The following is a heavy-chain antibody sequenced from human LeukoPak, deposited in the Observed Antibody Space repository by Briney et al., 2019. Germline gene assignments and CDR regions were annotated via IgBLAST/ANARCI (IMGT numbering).Heavy chain of an antibody. Sequence: GGSLRLSCAASEFTFSSYSMNWVHQAPGKGLEWVSSISSSSSYIYYADSVKGRFTISRDNAKNSLSLQMNSLRAEDTAVYYCARESWNDSPYFDYWGQGTLVTVSS. CDR2: ISSSSSYI. CDR1: EFTFSSYS. CDR3: ARESWNDSPYFDY. J-gene: IGHJ4*02. D-gene: IGHD1-1*01. V-gene: IGHV3-21*01.